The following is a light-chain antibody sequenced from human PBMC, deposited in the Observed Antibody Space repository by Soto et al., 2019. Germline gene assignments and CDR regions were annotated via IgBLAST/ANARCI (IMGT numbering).Light chain of an antibody. Sequence: EIVLTQSPGTLSLTPGERATLSCRASQSVSSSYLAWYQQKPGQAPRLLIFGASNRATGIPDRFSGGGSGTDFTLTISRLEPEDFTLYFCQQYGSSPLTFGLGTKVEI. V-gene: IGKV3-20*01. J-gene: IGKJ1*01. CDR3: QQYGSSPLT. CDR1: QSVSSSY. CDR2: GAS.